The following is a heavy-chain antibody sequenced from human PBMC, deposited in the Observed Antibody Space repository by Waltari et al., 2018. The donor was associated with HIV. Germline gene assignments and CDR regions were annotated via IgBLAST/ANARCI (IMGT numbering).Heavy chain of an antibody. CDR1: GGSTNFYY. D-gene: IGHD5-12*01. CDR2: IYHSGST. CDR3: ARSPRGYSGFDSWYFDI. J-gene: IGHJ2*01. Sequence: QVQLQESGPGLVKPSETLSLTCSVSGGSTNFYYWSWIRQPPGKGLEFIGYIYHSGSTNYNPSLESRFTILLDSPKNQVSLKLTSMTAADTALYYCARSPRGYSGFDSWYFDIWGRGTLVTVSP. V-gene: IGHV4-59*01.